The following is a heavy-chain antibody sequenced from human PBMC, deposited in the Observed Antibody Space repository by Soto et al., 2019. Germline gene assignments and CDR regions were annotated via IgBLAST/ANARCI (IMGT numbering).Heavy chain of an antibody. V-gene: IGHV3-48*03. CDR2: ITSGGTT. CDR1: GFTFSIYE. CDR3: ARALYATWSSFDY. D-gene: IGHD1-26*01. J-gene: IGHJ4*02. Sequence: GSLRLSCTASGFTFSIYEMTWVRQAPGKGLEWISYITSGGTTYYADSAKGRFTISRDNAKNSLYLHLNSLTAEDTAIYYCARALYATWSSFDYWGQGTLVTVSS.